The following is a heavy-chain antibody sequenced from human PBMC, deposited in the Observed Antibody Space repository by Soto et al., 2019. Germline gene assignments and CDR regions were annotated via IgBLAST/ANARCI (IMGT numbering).Heavy chain of an antibody. D-gene: IGHD5-12*01. J-gene: IGHJ6*03. CDR2: IHFSGTP. Sequence: SETLSLTCVVSGASIRSDGPYWSWVRQFPGKGLEWIGYIHFSGTPFYSPSLKSRVSILLDTSESSFSLQLSSVTASDTAVYYCARDRGYRNRDYYYMDVLGHGITVTVSS. CDR3: ARDRGYRNRDYYYMDV. V-gene: IGHV4-31*11. CDR1: GASIRSDGPY.